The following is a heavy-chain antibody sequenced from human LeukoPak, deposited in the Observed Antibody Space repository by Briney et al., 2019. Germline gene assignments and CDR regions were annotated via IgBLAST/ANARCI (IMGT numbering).Heavy chain of an antibody. J-gene: IGHJ4*02. V-gene: IGHV4-34*01. D-gene: IGHD3-3*01. CDR3: ASNRRYDFWSGYLGYFDY. CDR1: GGSFSGYY. Sequence: PSETLSLTCAVYGGSFSGYYWSWIRQPPGKGLEWIGEINHSGSTNYNPSLKSRVTISVDTSKNQFSLKLSSVTAADTAVYYCASNRRYDFWSGYLGYFDYWGQGTLVTVSS. CDR2: INHSGST.